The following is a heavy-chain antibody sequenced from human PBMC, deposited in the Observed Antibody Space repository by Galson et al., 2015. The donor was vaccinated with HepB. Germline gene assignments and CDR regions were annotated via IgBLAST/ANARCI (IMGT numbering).Heavy chain of an antibody. Sequence: TLSLTCTVSGGSISSGSYYWSWIRQPAGKGLEWIGRIYTSGSTNYNPSLKSRVTMSVDTSKNQFSLKLSSVTAADTAVYYCAGRKLYDSKDYWGQGTLVTVSS. J-gene: IGHJ4*02. CDR1: GGSISSGSYY. D-gene: IGHD3-22*01. CDR2: IYTSGST. V-gene: IGHV4-61*02. CDR3: AGRKLYDSKDY.